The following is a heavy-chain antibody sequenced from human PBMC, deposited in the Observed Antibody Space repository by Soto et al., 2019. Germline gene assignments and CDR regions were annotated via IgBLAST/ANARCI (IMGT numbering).Heavy chain of an antibody. CDR3: ARGAYCGGDCFYYGMDV. CDR2: ITGSSSTI. CDR1: GFTFSSYN. J-gene: IGHJ6*02. Sequence: EVLLVESGGGLVQPGGSLRLSCAASGFTFSSYNLNWVRQAPGKGLEWVSHITGSSSTINYADSVKGRFTISRDNAKNSLYLQMNRLRDEDTALYYCARGAYCGGDCFYYGMDVWGQGTTVTVSS. V-gene: IGHV3-48*02. D-gene: IGHD2-21*01.